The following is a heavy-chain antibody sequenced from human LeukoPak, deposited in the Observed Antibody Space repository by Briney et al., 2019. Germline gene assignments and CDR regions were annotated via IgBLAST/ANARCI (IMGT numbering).Heavy chain of an antibody. Sequence: ASVKVSCKASGYTFTSYDINWVRQATGQGLEWMGWMNPNSGNTGYAQKFQGRVTMTRNTSISTAYMELSSLRSEDTAVYYCGRVFEQQPTYYYYYYMDVWGKGTTVTISS. D-gene: IGHD6-13*01. J-gene: IGHJ6*03. CDR3: GRVFEQQPTYYYYYYMDV. V-gene: IGHV1-8*01. CDR2: MNPNSGNT. CDR1: GYTFTSYD.